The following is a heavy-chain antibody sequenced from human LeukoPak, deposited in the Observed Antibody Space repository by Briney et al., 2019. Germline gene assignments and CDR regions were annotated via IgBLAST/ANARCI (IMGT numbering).Heavy chain of an antibody. CDR2: IFDSGNS. Sequence: SETLSLNCTVSGGSISNYYWSWHRQPPGKGLEWIGYIFDSGNSDYNPSLKSRVAITMDTSKNQFSLRLTSITATGTAVYYCARHPAFYYDSLGEFDYWCQGPLVIVSS. V-gene: IGHV4-59*08. CDR3: ARHPAFYYDSLGEFDY. CDR1: GGSISNYY. J-gene: IGHJ4*02. D-gene: IGHD3-22*01.